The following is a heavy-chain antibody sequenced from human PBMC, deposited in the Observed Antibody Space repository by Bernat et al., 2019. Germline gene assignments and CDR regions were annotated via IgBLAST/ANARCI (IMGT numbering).Heavy chain of an antibody. CDR2: ISGSGGST. Sequence: EVQLLESGGGLVQPGGSLRLSCAASGFTFSSYAMSWVRQAPGKGLEWVSAISGSGGSTYYADSVKGRFTISRDNSKNTLYLQMNSLRAEDTAVYYCAKVRSFLVGFGELPDYWGQGPLVTVSS. V-gene: IGHV3-23*01. D-gene: IGHD3-10*01. CDR3: AKVRSFLVGFGELPDY. J-gene: IGHJ4*02. CDR1: GFTFSSYA.